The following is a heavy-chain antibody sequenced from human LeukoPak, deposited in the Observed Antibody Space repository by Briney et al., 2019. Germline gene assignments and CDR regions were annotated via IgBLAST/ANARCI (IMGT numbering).Heavy chain of an antibody. D-gene: IGHD2-2*01. CDR3: ARLRVVVVPAANLEEFDWFDP. CDR2: IYPGDSDT. V-gene: IGHV5-51*01. Sequence: GESLKISCKGSGYSFTSYWIGWVRQMPGKGLEWMGIIYPGDSDTRYSPSFQGQVTISADKSISTAYLRWSSLKASDTAVYYCARLRVVVVPAANLEEFDWFDPWGQGTLVTVSS. CDR1: GYSFTSYW. J-gene: IGHJ5*02.